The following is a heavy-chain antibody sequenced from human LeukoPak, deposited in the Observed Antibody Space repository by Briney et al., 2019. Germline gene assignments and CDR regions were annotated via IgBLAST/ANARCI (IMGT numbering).Heavy chain of an antibody. J-gene: IGHJ6*03. Sequence: GGSLRLSCAASGFTFSSYEMNWVRQAPGKGLEWVSYISSSGGSTYYADSVKGRFTISRDNSKNTLYLQMNSLRAEDTAVYYCAKEGFYCSGGSCYSFYYYYMDVWGKGTTVTVSS. V-gene: IGHV3-23*01. D-gene: IGHD2-15*01. CDR2: ISSSGGST. CDR3: AKEGFYCSGGSCYSFYYYYMDV. CDR1: GFTFSSYE.